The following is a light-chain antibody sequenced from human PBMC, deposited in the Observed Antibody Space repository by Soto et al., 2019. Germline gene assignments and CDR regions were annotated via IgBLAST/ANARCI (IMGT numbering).Light chain of an antibody. Sequence: DIVMTQTPLSLSVTPGQPAYISCKSSQNLLHSNGKAYLYWFLQKPGQSPQLLMYEVSNRFSGVPDRFSGSGSGTDYTLKISRVEAEDVGVYYCMQSIQLPLTFGQGTKVEIK. V-gene: IGKV2D-29*02. CDR1: QNLLHSNGKAY. J-gene: IGKJ1*01. CDR3: MQSIQLPLT. CDR2: EVS.